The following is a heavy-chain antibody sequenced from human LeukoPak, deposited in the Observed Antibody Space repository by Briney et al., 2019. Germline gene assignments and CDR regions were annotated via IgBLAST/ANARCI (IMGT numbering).Heavy chain of an antibody. J-gene: IGHJ4*02. V-gene: IGHV1-18*01. CDR2: ISAYNGNT. D-gene: IGHD3-22*01. CDR3: ARGGGRYYYDSSGYGDY. CDR1: GYTFTSYG. Sequence: ASVKVSCKASGYTFTSYGISWVRQAPGQGLEWMGWISAYNGNTNHAQKFQDRVTLTTDTSTSTAYMELRSLRSDDTAVYYCARGGGRYYYDSSGYGDYWGQGTLVTVSS.